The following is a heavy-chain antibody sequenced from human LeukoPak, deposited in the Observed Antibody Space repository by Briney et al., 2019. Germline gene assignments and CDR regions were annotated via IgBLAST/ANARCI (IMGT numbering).Heavy chain of an antibody. CDR1: GCTFSSSA. CDR2: IRSKVYGGAP. D-gene: IGHD6-19*01. Sequence: GGALRLSCAAPGCTFSSSALRWFRQSPGQGIEWVGFIRSKVYGGAPEHAASVAARFTVSRDDSTSIAYLQMNSLQAEDTAVYYCARGSGRYVMVDWWGQGTLVTVSS. J-gene: IGHJ4*02. CDR3: ARGSGRYVMVDW. V-gene: IGHV3-49*03.